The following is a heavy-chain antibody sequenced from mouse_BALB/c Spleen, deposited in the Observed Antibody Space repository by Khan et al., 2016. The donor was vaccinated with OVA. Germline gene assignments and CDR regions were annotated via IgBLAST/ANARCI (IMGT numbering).Heavy chain of an antibody. CDR1: GFTFSTYG. Sequence: EVQGVESGGDLVKTGGSLKLSCAASGFTFSTYGMSWVRQTPDKRLEWVATISSGGHYTYYIDSVKGRFTISRDNAKNILYLQMTSLRSEDTAMYYCARLAYYYKSEGFAYWGQGTLVTVSA. CDR2: ISSGGHYT. CDR3: ARLAYYYKSEGFAY. D-gene: IGHD1-1*02. V-gene: IGHV5-6*01. J-gene: IGHJ3*01.